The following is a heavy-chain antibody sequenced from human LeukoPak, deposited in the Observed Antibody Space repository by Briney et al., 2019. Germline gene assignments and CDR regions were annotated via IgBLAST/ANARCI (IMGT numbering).Heavy chain of an antibody. V-gene: IGHV3-23*01. J-gene: IGHJ4*02. Sequence: GGSLRLSCAASGFTFSSYAMSWVRQAPGKGLEWVSTISGSGGSTYYADSVKGRFTISRDNSKNTVYLQMNSLRAEDTAVYYCAKGLWGGYSYCFDYWGQGTLVTVSS. CDR3: AKGLWGGYSYCFDY. CDR2: ISGSGGST. D-gene: IGHD3-3*01. CDR1: GFTFSSYA.